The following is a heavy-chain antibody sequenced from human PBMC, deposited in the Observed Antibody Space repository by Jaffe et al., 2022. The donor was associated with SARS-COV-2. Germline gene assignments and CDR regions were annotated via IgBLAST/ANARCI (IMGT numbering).Heavy chain of an antibody. CDR2: INTNTGNP. D-gene: IGHD2-2*01. Sequence: QVQLVQSGSELKKPGASVKVSCKASGYTFTSYAMNWVRQAPGQGLEWMGWINTNTGNPTYAQGFTGRFVFSLDTSVSTAYLQISSLKAEDTAVYYCALGAHCSSTSCYSPFMVPNWFDPWGQGTLVTVSS. V-gene: IGHV7-4-1*02. CDR1: GYTFTSYA. J-gene: IGHJ5*02. CDR3: ALGAHCSSTSCYSPFMVPNWFDP.